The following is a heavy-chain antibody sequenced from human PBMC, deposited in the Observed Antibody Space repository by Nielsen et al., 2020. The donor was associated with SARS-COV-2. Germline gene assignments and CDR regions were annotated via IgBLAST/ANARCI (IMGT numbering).Heavy chain of an antibody. J-gene: IGHJ3*02. CDR3: ARVMVRGVINVDAFDI. CDR2: INHSGST. V-gene: IGHV4-34*01. Sequence: SETLSLTCAVYGGSFSHYYWSWIRQPPGKGLEWIGEINHSGSTNYNPSLKSRVTISVDTSKNQFSLKLSSVTAADTAVYYCARVMVRGVINVDAFDIWGQGTMVTVSS. CDR1: GGSFSHYY. D-gene: IGHD3-10*01.